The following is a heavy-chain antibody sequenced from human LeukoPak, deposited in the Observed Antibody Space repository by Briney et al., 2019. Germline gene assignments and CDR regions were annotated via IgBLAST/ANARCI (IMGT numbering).Heavy chain of an antibody. CDR1: GDSIGSSSYY. J-gene: IGHJ4*02. D-gene: IGHD5-18*01. Sequence: SETLSLTCTVSGDSIGSSSYYWAWIRQPPGKGLEWIGSIYYSGSTYSTPSLKSRVTISVETSKSKFSLKVSSVTAADTAVYYCARQTWIELWHFDYWGQGALVTVSS. V-gene: IGHV4-39*01. CDR3: ARQTWIELWHFDY. CDR2: IYYSGST.